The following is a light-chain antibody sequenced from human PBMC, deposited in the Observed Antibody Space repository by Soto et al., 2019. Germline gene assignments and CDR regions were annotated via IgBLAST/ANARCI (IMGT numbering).Light chain of an antibody. V-gene: IGKV3-20*01. CDR2: TAS. J-gene: IGKJ2*01. Sequence: EIVLTQSPGTLSLSPGESATLSCRASQSVRSSYLAWYQQKPGQAPRLLVYTASTRATGIPDRFSGSGSGTDFTLPISRLEPADFAVYYCQQYGNAKTFGQGTMLEIK. CDR1: QSVRSSY. CDR3: QQYGNAKT.